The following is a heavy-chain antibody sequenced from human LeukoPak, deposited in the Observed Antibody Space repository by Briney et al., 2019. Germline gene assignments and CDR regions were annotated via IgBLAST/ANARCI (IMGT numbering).Heavy chain of an antibody. CDR1: GFTFSSYA. D-gene: IGHD2-21*02. CDR3: AREIVVVTANFDY. J-gene: IGHJ4*02. CDR2: ISYDGSNK. V-gene: IGHV3-30*04. Sequence: GRSLRLSCAASGFTFSSYAMHWVRQAPGKGLEWVAVISYDGSNKYYADSVKGRFTISRDNSKNTLYLQMNSLRAEDTAVYYCAREIVVVTANFDYWGQGTLVTVSS.